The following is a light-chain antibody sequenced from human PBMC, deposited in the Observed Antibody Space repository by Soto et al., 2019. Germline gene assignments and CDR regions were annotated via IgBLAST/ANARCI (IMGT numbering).Light chain of an antibody. CDR3: QQYTNWRGFT. J-gene: IGKJ3*01. CDR1: QGVSSN. Sequence: EIEMTQSPATLSVSPGDRATISCRASQGVSSNLAWYQQKPGQAPRLLIYGASTMATGIPARFSGSGSGTEFTLTISSLQSEDFAVNYYQQYTNWRGFTFGPGTKVDIK. V-gene: IGKV3-15*01. CDR2: GAS.